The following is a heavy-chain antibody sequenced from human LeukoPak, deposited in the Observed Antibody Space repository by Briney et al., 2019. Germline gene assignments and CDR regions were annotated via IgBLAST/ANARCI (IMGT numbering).Heavy chain of an antibody. CDR3: ASTVTPYYYFDY. D-gene: IGHD4-4*01. J-gene: IGHJ4*02. V-gene: IGHV4-4*07. CDR2: IYTSGST. CDR1: GGSISSYY. Sequence: SETLSLTCTVAGGSISSYYWSWIRQPAGKGLEWIGRIYTSGSTNYNPSLKSRVTMSVDASKNQFSLKLSSVTAADTAVYYCASTVTPYYYFDYWGQGTLVTVSS.